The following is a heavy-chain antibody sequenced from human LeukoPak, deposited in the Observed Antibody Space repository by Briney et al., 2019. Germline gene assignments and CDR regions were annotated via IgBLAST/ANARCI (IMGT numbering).Heavy chain of an antibody. CDR1: GYTLTAYY. V-gene: IGHV1-2*06. Sequence: ASVKVSCKASGYTLTAYYIYWVRQAPGQGLEWMGRINPNSGGTDYAQNFQGRVTMTRDTSISTAYMELSRLRSDDTAVYYCARGYCSGGTCFLVENWLDPWGQGTLVTVSS. D-gene: IGHD2-15*01. CDR3: ARGYCSGGTCFLVENWLDP. CDR2: INPNSGGT. J-gene: IGHJ5*02.